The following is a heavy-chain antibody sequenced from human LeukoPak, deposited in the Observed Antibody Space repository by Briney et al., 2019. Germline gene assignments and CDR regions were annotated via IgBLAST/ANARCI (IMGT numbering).Heavy chain of an antibody. D-gene: IGHD3-9*01. CDR1: GFTFSSYS. J-gene: IGHJ4*02. V-gene: IGHV3-21*01. Sequence: GGSLRLSCAASGFTFSSYSMNWVRQAPGKGLEWVSSISCSSSYIYYADSVKGRFTISRDNAKNSLYLQMNSLRAEDTAVYYCARDSSEIRYFDWSPNLDFDYRGQGTLVTVSS. CDR3: ARDSSEIRYFDWSPNLDFDY. CDR2: ISCSSSYI.